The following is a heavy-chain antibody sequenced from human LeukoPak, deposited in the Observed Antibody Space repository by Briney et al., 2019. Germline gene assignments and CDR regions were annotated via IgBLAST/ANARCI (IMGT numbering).Heavy chain of an antibody. Sequence: ASVKVSCKVSGYTLTELSMHWVRQAPGKGLEWMGGFDPEDGETIYAQKFQGRVTMTEDTSTDTAYMELSSLRSEDTAVYYCATTHSIAVAGLFDYWGQGTLVTVSS. V-gene: IGHV1-24*01. CDR3: ATTHSIAVAGLFDY. D-gene: IGHD6-19*01. J-gene: IGHJ4*02. CDR2: FDPEDGET. CDR1: GYTLTELS.